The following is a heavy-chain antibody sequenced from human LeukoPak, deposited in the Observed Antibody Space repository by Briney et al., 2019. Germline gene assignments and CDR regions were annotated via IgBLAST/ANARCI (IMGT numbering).Heavy chain of an antibody. CDR1: GFTFSSYA. D-gene: IGHD3-3*01. Sequence: GGSLRLSCAASGFTFSSYAMSCVRQAPGKGLEWVSAISGSGGSTYYADSVKGRFTISRDNSKNTLYLQMNSLRAEDTAVYYCAKCASGNLRFLEPNYYFDYWGQGTLVTVSS. V-gene: IGHV3-23*01. CDR3: AKCASGNLRFLEPNYYFDY. CDR2: ISGSGGST. J-gene: IGHJ4*02.